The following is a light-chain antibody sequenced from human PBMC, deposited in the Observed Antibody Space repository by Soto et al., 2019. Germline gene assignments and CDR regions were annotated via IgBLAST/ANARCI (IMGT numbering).Light chain of an antibody. V-gene: IGKV1-5*01. J-gene: IGKJ1*01. CDR3: QQYNSYST. CDR2: HAS. Sequence: DIQMTQSPSTLSASIGDRVTISCRASQNIGRWLAWYQQKPGTAPNLLIYHASNLRGGVPSRFSGGGSGTEFTLTISSLQPDDIATYSCQQYNSYSTFGQGTKVDI. CDR1: QNIGRW.